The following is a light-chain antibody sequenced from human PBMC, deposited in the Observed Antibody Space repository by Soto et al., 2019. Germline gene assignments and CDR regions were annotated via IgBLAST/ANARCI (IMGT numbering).Light chain of an antibody. CDR3: CSYAGTYMV. CDR2: DVS. CDR1: SSDVGGYDY. J-gene: IGLJ2*01. Sequence: QSALTQPRSVSGSPGQSVTISCTGTSSDVGGYDYVSWYQQHPGKAPKLMIYDVSERPSGVPDRFSDSKSGNTASLTISGLQAEDEAHYYCCSYAGTYMVFGGGTKLTVL. V-gene: IGLV2-11*01.